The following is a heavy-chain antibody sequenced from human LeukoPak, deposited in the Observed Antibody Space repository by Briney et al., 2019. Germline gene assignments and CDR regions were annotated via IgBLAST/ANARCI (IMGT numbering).Heavy chain of an antibody. CDR3: AKDSPWITNGVCIDY. V-gene: IGHV3-23*01. CDR2: ISGSGGST. Sequence: QAGGSLRLSCAASGFTFSSYAMSWVRQAPGKGLEWVSAISGSGGSTYYADSVKGRFTISRDNSKNTLYMQMNSLRAEDTAVYYCAKDSPWITNGVCIDYWGQGTLVTVPS. J-gene: IGHJ4*02. CDR1: GFTFSSYA. D-gene: IGHD2-8*01.